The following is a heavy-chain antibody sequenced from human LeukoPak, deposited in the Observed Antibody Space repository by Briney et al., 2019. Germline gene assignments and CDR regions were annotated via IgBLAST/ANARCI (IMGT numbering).Heavy chain of an antibody. CDR3: ARGPTRAIGFDI. Sequence: SQTLSLTCSVSGDSISSGTYYWSWVRQPAGKGLEWIGSIYSSGSTNYNPSLKSRVALSVDTSKNQFSLKLSSVTAADTAVYYCARGPTRAIGFDIWGQGTTVTVS. J-gene: IGHJ3*02. CDR1: GDSISSGTYY. V-gene: IGHV4-61*02. CDR2: IYSSGST.